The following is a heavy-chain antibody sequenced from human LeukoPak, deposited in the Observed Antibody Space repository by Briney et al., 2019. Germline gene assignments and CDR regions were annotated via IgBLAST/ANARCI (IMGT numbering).Heavy chain of an antibody. CDR3: ARDRIAAVD. CDR2: IDYSGRT. J-gene: IGHJ4*02. CDR1: GGSLSSGAYY. D-gene: IGHD6-13*01. V-gene: IGHV4-30-4*08. Sequence: SETLSLTCTVSGGSLSSGAYYCGWVRQPPRTCLEWVGYIDYSGRTYYNPSLKSRVTITVDTSKYQFSLKLSSVTAADTAVYYGARDRIAAVDWGQGTRVTAPS.